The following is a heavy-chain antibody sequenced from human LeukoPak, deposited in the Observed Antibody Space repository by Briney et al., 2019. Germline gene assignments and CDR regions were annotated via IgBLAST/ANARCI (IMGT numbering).Heavy chain of an antibody. D-gene: IGHD4-17*01. J-gene: IGHJ4*02. CDR1: GFTFSSYE. CDR2: ISSSGSTK. V-gene: IGHV3-48*03. CDR3: AREALTETTFGPYDY. Sequence: GGSLRLSCAASGFTFSSYEMNWGRQAPGKGLEWVSYISSSGSTKYYADSLMGRFTLSRDNAKKSLYLQMNSLRAEDTAVYYCAREALTETTFGPYDYWGQGTLVTVSS.